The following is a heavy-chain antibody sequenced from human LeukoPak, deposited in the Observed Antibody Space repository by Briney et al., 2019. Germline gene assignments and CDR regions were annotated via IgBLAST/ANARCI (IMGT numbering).Heavy chain of an antibody. CDR1: GYTFTGYY. D-gene: IGHD1-26*01. V-gene: IGHV1-2*06. CDR2: INPNSGGT. CDR3: ARRATPYYYYMDV. Sequence: ASVKVSCKASGYTFTGYYMHWVRQAPGQGLEWMGRINPNSGGTNYAQKFQGRVTMTRDTSISTAYMELSRLRSDDTAVYYCARRATPYYYYMDVWGKGTTVTVSS. J-gene: IGHJ6*03.